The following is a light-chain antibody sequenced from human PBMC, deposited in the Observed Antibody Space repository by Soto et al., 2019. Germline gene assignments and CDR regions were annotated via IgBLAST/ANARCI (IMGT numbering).Light chain of an antibody. J-gene: IGKJ1*01. CDR3: QQRSNWPPWT. V-gene: IGKV3-11*01. CDR2: DAS. CDR1: QSVSSS. Sequence: EIVLTQSPAPLSLSPGERATLSCRASQSVSSSLAWYQQKPGQAPRLLIYDASNRATGIPARFSGSGSGTDFTLTISSLEHEDFAVYYCQQRSNWPPWTFGQGTKVEIK.